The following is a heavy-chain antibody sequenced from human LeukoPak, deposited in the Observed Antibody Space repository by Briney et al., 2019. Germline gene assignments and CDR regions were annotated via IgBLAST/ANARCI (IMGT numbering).Heavy chain of an antibody. D-gene: IGHD4-17*01. CDR2: IYHSGNT. V-gene: IGHV4-39*07. Sequence: PSETLSLTCIVSGGSISTSSYYWGWIRQPPGKGLVWIGSIYHSGNTYYNPSLKSRVTISVDTSKNQFSLKLNSVTAADTAVYYCARAGYGDSDFDYWGQGTPVTVSS. CDR3: ARAGYGDSDFDY. CDR1: GGSISTSSYY. J-gene: IGHJ4*02.